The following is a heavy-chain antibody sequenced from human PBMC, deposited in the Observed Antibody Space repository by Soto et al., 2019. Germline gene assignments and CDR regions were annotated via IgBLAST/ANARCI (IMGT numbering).Heavy chain of an antibody. CDR3: ASFLVGATARNDFDS. J-gene: IGHJ4*02. Sequence: LQLQESGPGVVKTSETLSLACSVSGGSIRSNDYFWGWVRQPPGKGLEWIASIYSNGGTYDSPSLKSRATVSIDTSKNQFFLTVRSVTAADTAVYYCASFLVGATARNDFDSWGQGTLVTISS. CDR1: GGSIRSNDYF. D-gene: IGHD2-8*02. V-gene: IGHV4-39*01. CDR2: IYSNGGT.